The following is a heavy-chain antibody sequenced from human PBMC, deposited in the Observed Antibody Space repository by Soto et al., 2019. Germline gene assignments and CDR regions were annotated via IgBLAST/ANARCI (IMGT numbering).Heavy chain of an antibody. D-gene: IGHD6-13*01. J-gene: IGHJ6*02. V-gene: IGHV4-39*01. Sequence: QLQLQESGPGLVKPSETLSLTCTVSGGSISSSSYYWGWIRQPPGKGLEWIGSIYYSGSTYYNPSLKSRVTISVDTSKNQFSLKLSSVTAADTAVYYCASQKSSSSWPPYYYGMDVWGQGTTVTVSS. CDR3: ASQKSSSSWPPYYYGMDV. CDR2: IYYSGST. CDR1: GGSISSSSYY.